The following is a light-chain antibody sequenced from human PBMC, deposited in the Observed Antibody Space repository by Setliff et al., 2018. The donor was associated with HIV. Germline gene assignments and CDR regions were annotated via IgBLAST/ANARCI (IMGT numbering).Light chain of an antibody. CDR2: DVT. Sequence: QSALTQPASVSGSPGQSITISCTGTSSDVGVYNYVSWYQQHPGKAPKLMIYDVTKRPSGVSNRFSGSKSGNRASLSISGLQAEDEADYYCSSYTSSNTLVFGGGTKVTVL. J-gene: IGLJ2*01. CDR1: SSDVGVYNY. V-gene: IGLV2-14*03. CDR3: SSYTSSNTLV.